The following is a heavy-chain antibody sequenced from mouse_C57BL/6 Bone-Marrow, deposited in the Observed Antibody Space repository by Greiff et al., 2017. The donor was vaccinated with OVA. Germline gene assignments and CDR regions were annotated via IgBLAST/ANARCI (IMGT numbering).Heavy chain of an antibody. CDR2: IDPNSGGT. CDR3: ARWNYGSSPNWVGFAY. J-gene: IGHJ3*01. Sequence: VQLQQSGAELVKPGASVKLSCKASGYTFTSYWMHWVKQRPGRGLEWIGRIDPNSGGTKYNEKFKSKATLTVDKPSSTAYMQLSSLTSEDSAVYYCARWNYGSSPNWVGFAYWGQGTLVTVSA. D-gene: IGHD1-1*01. CDR1: GYTFTSYW. V-gene: IGHV1-72*01.